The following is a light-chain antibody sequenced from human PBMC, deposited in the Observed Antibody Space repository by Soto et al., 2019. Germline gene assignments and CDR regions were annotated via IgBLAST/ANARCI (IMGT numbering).Light chain of an antibody. Sequence: EMVMTQSPATLSVSPGDRASLSSTTSQSVSRNLAWYKQTPGQAPRLVSYGASTRATGIPDRVSGRGSGTEFTLTIISLQPEDFEVYFCQQRHSSPLTFGGGTNVEIK. V-gene: IGKV3D-15*01. CDR3: QQRHSSPLT. CDR1: QSVSRN. CDR2: GAS. J-gene: IGKJ4*02.